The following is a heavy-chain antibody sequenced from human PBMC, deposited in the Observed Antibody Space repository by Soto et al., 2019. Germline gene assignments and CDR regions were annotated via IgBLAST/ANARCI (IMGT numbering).Heavy chain of an antibody. CDR2: IYHSGST. CDR1: GGSISSGGYS. Sequence: SETLSLTCAVSGGSISSGGYSWSWIRQPPGKGLEWIGYIYHSGSTYYNPSLKSRVTISVDRSKNQFSLKLSSVTAADTAVYYCARFEGGWFYPWGQGTLVTVSS. J-gene: IGHJ5*02. V-gene: IGHV4-30-2*01. D-gene: IGHD3-16*01. CDR3: ARFEGGWFYP.